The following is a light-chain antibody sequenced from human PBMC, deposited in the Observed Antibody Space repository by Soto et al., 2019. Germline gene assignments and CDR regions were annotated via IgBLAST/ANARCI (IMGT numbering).Light chain of an antibody. CDR1: QSISSW. CDR2: KAS. V-gene: IGKV1-5*03. J-gene: IGKJ1*01. Sequence: DIQMTQSPSTLSASVGDRVTITCRASQSISSWLAWYQQKPGKAPKLLIYKASSLESGVPSRFRGSGSGTEFTLTISSLQPDDFATYYCQQYNSYSPGRTFGQGTKVEIK. CDR3: QQYNSYSPGRT.